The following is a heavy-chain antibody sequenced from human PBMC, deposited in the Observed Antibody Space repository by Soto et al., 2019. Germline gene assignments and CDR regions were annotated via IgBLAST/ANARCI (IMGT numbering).Heavy chain of an antibody. D-gene: IGHD6-13*01. J-gene: IGHJ6*02. CDR3: ARLVGKQQLVLYGMDV. CDR1: GYSFTSYW. CDR2: IYPGDSDT. V-gene: IGHV5-51*01. Sequence: GESLKISCKGSGYSFTSYWIGWVRQMPGKGLEWMGIIYPGDSDTRYSPSFQGQVTISADKSISTAYLQWSSLKASDTAMYYCARLVGKQQLVLYGMDVWGHGTTVTVSS.